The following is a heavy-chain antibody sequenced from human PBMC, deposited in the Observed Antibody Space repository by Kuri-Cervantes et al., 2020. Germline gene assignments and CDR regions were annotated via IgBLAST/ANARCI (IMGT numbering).Heavy chain of an antibody. V-gene: IGHV3-30*12. CDR2: ISYDGSNK. Sequence: GGSLRLSCAASGFTFSSYGMHWVRQAPGKGLEWVAVISYDGSNKYYTDSVKGRFTISRDNAKNSLYLQMNSLRAEDTAVYYCARDRGGGMDVWGQGTTVTVSS. CDR1: GFTFSSYG. CDR3: ARDRGGGMDV. D-gene: IGHD3-10*01. J-gene: IGHJ6*02.